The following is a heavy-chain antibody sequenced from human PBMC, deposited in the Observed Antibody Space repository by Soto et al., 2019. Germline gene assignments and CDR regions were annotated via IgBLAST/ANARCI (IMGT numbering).Heavy chain of an antibody. D-gene: IGHD5-18*01. CDR2: IYYSGST. J-gene: IGHJ6*02. CDR1: GGSISSGGYY. Sequence: SETLSLTCTVSGGSISSGGYYWSWIRQHPGKGLEWIGYIYYSGSTYYNPSLKSRVTISVDTSKNQFSLKLSSVTAADTAVYYCARAGYSYGYYGMDVWGQGTTVTVSS. CDR3: ARAGYSYGYYGMDV. V-gene: IGHV4-31*03.